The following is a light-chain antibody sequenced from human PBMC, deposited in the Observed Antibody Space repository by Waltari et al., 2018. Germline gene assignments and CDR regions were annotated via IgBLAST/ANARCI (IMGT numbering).Light chain of an antibody. CDR2: AAS. Sequence: EIVMTQFPATLSVSPGERATLPCRPSQSVRSNLAWYQQKPGQAPRPLIYAASTRATGIPASFSGSGAGTEFTLTISSLQSEDFAVYYCQQYNNWPLTFGGGTKVEIK. J-gene: IGKJ4*01. CDR1: QSVRSN. CDR3: QQYNNWPLT. V-gene: IGKV3-15*01.